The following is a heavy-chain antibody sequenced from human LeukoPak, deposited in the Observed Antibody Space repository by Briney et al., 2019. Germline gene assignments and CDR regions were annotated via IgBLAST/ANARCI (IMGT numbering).Heavy chain of an antibody. V-gene: IGHV1-69*06. CDR1: GGTFSSYA. D-gene: IGHD6-13*01. J-gene: IGHJ5*02. CDR3: ARGRPTTSIAAAGVNWFDP. Sequence: ASVKVSCKASGGTFSSYAISWVRQAPGQGLEWMGGIIPIFGTANYAQKFQGRVTITADKSTSTAYMGLSSLRSEDTAVYYCARGRPTTSIAAAGVNWFDPWGQGTLVTVSS. CDR2: IIPIFGTA.